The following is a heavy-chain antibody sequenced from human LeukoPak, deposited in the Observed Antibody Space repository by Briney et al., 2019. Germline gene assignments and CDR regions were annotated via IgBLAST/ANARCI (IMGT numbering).Heavy chain of an antibody. CDR2: IYSDNT. CDR3: ARLAGYSSGWYFDY. CDR1: GFTVSSNS. J-gene: IGHJ4*02. Sequence: GGSLRLSCTVSGFTVSSNSMSWVRQAPGKGLEWVSFIYSDNTHYSYSVKGRFTISRDNSKNTLYLQMNSLRAEDTAVYYCARLAGYSSGWYFDYWGQGTLVTVSS. D-gene: IGHD6-19*01. V-gene: IGHV3-53*01.